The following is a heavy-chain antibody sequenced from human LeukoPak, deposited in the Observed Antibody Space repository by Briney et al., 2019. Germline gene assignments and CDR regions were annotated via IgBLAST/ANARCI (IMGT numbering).Heavy chain of an antibody. J-gene: IGHJ4*02. D-gene: IGHD2-15*01. Sequence: SETLSLTCTVSGYSISSGYYWGWIRQPPGKGLEWIGSIYHSGSTYYNPSLKSRVTISVDTSKNQFSLKLSSVTAADTAVYYCARDDCSGGSCFDYWGQGTLVTVSS. V-gene: IGHV4-38-2*02. CDR3: ARDDCSGGSCFDY. CDR2: IYHSGST. CDR1: GYSISSGYY.